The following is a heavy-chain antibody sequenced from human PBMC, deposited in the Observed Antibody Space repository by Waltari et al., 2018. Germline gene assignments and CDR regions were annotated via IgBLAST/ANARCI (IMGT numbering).Heavy chain of an antibody. Sequence: QVQLVQSGAEVKKPGASVKVSCKASGYTFTGYYMHWVRQAPGQGLEWMGCINPNSGGTNYAQKFQGRVTMTRDTSISTAYMELSRLRSDDTAVYYCARDGAGLERRTMYNWFDPWGQGTLVTVSS. CDR1: GYTFTGYY. D-gene: IGHD1-1*01. V-gene: IGHV1-2*02. J-gene: IGHJ5*02. CDR3: ARDGAGLERRTMYNWFDP. CDR2: INPNSGGT.